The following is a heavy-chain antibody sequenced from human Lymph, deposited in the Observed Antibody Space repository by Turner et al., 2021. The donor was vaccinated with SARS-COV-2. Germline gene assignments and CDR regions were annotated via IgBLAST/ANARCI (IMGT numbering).Heavy chain of an antibody. V-gene: IGHV5-51*01. CDR1: GYSFTSYS. CDR3: ARREWGGSLGHIDN. CDR2: IYTGDSDT. J-gene: IGHJ4*02. Sequence: EVQLVQYGAEVKKPGESLKIPFKGSGYSFTSYSIGWVRQMPGKGLEWRGIIYTGDSDTRYSPSFQGQVTISADKSISTAYLQWSRLKASDTARYYCARREWGGSLGHIDNWGQGTLVTVSS. D-gene: IGHD3-3*01.